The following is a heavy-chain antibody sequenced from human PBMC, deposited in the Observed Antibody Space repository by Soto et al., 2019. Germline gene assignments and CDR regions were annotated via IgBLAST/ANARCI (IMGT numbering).Heavy chain of an antibody. CDR1: GYTFTSYG. V-gene: IGHV1-18*01. Sequence: QVQLVQSGAAVKKPGASVKVSCKASGYTFTSYGISWVRQAHGQGLEWMGWISAYNGNTNYAQKVQGRVTMTTDTSTSTAYMELRSLRSDDTAVYYCARDAVGIAVAGPIDYWGQGTLVTVAS. D-gene: IGHD6-19*01. CDR3: ARDAVGIAVAGPIDY. J-gene: IGHJ4*02. CDR2: ISAYNGNT.